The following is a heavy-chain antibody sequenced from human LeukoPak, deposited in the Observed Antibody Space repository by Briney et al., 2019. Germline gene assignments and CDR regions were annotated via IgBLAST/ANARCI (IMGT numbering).Heavy chain of an antibody. V-gene: IGHV4-31*03. Sequence: SETLSLTCTVSGGSISSGGYYWSWIRQHPGKGLEWSGYIYYSGSTYYNPSLKSRVTISVDTSKNQFSLKLSSVTAADTAVYYCARVWWNDAFDYWGQGTLVTVSS. CDR2: IYYSGST. CDR1: GGSISSGGYY. J-gene: IGHJ4*02. CDR3: ARVWWNDAFDY. D-gene: IGHD1-1*01.